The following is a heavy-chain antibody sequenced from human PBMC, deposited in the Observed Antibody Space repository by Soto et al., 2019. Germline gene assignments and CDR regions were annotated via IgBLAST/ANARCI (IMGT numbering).Heavy chain of an antibody. J-gene: IGHJ4*02. Sequence: GGSLRLSCAASGFTFSSYAMSWVRQAPGKGLEWVSAISGSGGSTYYADSVKGRFTISRDNSKNTLYLQMNSLRAEDTAVYYCAKATIVEMATITDYWGQGTLVTVSS. V-gene: IGHV3-23*01. D-gene: IGHD5-12*01. CDR3: AKATIVEMATITDY. CDR2: ISGSGGST. CDR1: GFTFSSYA.